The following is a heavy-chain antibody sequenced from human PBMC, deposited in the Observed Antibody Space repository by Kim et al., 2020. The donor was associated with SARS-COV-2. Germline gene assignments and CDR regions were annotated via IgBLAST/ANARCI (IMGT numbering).Heavy chain of an antibody. CDR1: GFTFSSYA. CDR3: AKYRRSYYYGSGSSGGYFDY. Sequence: GGSLRLSCAASGFTFSSYAMSWVRQAPGKGLEWVSAISGSGGSTYYADSVKGRFTISRDNSKNTLYLQMNSLRAEDTAVYYCAKYRRSYYYGSGSSGGYFDYWGHGALVTVSS. D-gene: IGHD3-10*01. CDR2: ISGSGGST. V-gene: IGHV3-23*01. J-gene: IGHJ4*01.